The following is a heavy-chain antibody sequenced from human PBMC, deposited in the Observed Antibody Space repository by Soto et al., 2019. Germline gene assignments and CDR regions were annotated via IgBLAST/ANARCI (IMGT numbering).Heavy chain of an antibody. V-gene: IGHV1-69*01. CDR3: ARTYSSASWGRYYYYYYGMDV. CDR2: LIPIFGTA. J-gene: IGHJ6*02. D-gene: IGHD6-6*01. CDR1: GGTFYNYA. Sequence: QVQVVQSGAEVKKPGSSVKVSCKASGGTFYNYAISWVRQAPGRGLEWMGGLIPIFGTANYAHKFQGRVTITADESASTAYMELSSVRSEDTAVYYCARTYSSASWGRYYYYYYGMDVWGQGTTVTVSS.